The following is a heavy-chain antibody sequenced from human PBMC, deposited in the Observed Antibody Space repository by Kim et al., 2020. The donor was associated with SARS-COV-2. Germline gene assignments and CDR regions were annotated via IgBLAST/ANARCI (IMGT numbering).Heavy chain of an antibody. D-gene: IGHD6-19*01. CDR3: ARELAVAGIIWVKNFDY. V-gene: IGHV3-30*01. Sequence: VKGRFTISRDNSKNTLYLQMNSLRAEDTAVYYCARELAVAGIIWVKNFDYWGQGTLVTVSS. J-gene: IGHJ4*02.